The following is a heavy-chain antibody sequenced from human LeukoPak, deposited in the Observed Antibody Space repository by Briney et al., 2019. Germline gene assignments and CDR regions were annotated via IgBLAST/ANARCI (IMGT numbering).Heavy chain of an antibody. CDR3: ASDSSGFHFDY. J-gene: IGHJ4*02. Sequence: GGSLRLSCAASGFTFSSYSMNWVRQAPGKGLEWVSSISSSSSYIYYADSVKGRFTISRDNAKNSLYLQMNSLRAEDTAVYYCASDSSGFHFDYWGQGTLVTVSS. CDR1: GFTFSSYS. CDR2: ISSSSSYI. V-gene: IGHV3-21*01. D-gene: IGHD6-19*01.